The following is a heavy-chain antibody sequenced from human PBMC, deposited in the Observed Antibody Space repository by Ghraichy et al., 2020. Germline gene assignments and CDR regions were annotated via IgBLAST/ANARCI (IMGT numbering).Heavy chain of an antibody. D-gene: IGHD5-18*01. J-gene: IGHJ4*02. V-gene: IGHV3-23*01. CDR3: AKLGYSYDDY. Sequence: GESLNISCAASGFTLSSYAMSWVRQAPGKGLEWVSGISTSGGSTYYADSVKGRFTISRDNSKNTLYLQMNSLRAEDTAVYYCAKLGYSYDDYWGQGTLVTVSS. CDR2: ISTSGGST. CDR1: GFTLSSYA.